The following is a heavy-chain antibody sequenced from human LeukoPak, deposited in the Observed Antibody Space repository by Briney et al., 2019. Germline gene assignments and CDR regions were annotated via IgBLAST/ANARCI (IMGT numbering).Heavy chain of an antibody. Sequence: PGGSLRLSCAASGFTFSSYSMNWVRQAPGKGLEWVSSISGSSSYIYYADSVKGRFTISRDNAKNSLYLQMNSLRAEDTAVYYCARDSVVVPAAMTWFDPWGQGTLVTVSS. CDR1: GFTFSSYS. V-gene: IGHV3-21*01. CDR3: ARDSVVVPAAMTWFDP. J-gene: IGHJ5*02. CDR2: ISGSSSYI. D-gene: IGHD2-2*01.